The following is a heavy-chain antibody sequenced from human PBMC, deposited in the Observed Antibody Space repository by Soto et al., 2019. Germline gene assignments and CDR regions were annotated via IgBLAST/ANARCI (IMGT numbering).Heavy chain of an antibody. V-gene: IGHV4-31*03. CDR3: ARGQQLAFAF. Sequence: SETLSLTCTVSGGPISSGGYHLSRLLQHPGRGLEWSGYIYYSGSTYYNPSLKSRVTISVDTSKNQFSLKLSSVTAADTALYYCARGQQLAFAFRGQRTLVTLS. J-gene: IGHJ4*02. D-gene: IGHD6-13*01. CDR2: IYYSGST. CDR1: GGPISSGGYH.